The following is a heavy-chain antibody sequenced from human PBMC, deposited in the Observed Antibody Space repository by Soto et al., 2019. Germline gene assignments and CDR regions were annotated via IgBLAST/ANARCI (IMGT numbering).Heavy chain of an antibody. CDR1: GGSFSGYY. D-gene: IGHD2-15*01. V-gene: IGHV4-34*01. Sequence: SETLSLTCAVYGGSFSGYYWSWIRQPPGKGLEWIGEINHSGSTNYNPSLKSRVTISVDTSKNQFSLKLSSVTAADTAVYYCARGAVHNDAAYYFDYWGQGTLVTVSS. J-gene: IGHJ4*02. CDR2: INHSGST. CDR3: ARGAVHNDAAYYFDY.